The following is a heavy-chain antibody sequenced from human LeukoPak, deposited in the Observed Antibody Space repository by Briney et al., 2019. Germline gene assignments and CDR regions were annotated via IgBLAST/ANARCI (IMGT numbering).Heavy chain of an antibody. Sequence: GGSLRLSCAPSGFSFSTYCVYWLRQAPGKGLVWVLHINTDGSRINYAGSVKGRFTISRDNTKNTLYMQMNSLRAEDTAVYYCARDGAGLVPTDYWGQGSLVTVYS. V-gene: IGHV3-74*01. CDR1: GFSFSTYC. CDR3: ARDGAGLVPTDY. J-gene: IGHJ4*02. D-gene: IGHD6-19*01. CDR2: INTDGSRI.